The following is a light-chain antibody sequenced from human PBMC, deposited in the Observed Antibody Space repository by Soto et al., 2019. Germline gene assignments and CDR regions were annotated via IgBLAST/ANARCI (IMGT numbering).Light chain of an antibody. V-gene: IGKV1-9*01. CDR2: AAS. CDR1: QDISSY. CDR3: QQLNSYPWT. Sequence: VTQSASSLSASVGDRVTITCRASQDISSYLAWYQQEPGKAPKLLIYAASTLQSGVPSRFSGSGSGTDFTLTISTLQPEDFATYYCQQLNSYPWTFGQGTKVAIK. J-gene: IGKJ1*01.